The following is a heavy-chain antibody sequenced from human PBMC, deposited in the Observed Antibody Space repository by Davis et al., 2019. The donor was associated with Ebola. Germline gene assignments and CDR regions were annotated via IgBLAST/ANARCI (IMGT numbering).Heavy chain of an antibody. CDR1: GFTVSSNY. V-gene: IGHV3-53*01. CDR3: AKDTHNTYYNYCDS. D-gene: IGHD3-22*01. Sequence: GESLKISCAASGFTVSSNYMSWVRQAPGKGLEWVSVIYSGGSTYYADSVKGRFTISRDNSKNTVSLQMSSLRAEDTAVYYCAKDTHNTYYNYCDSWGQGTLVTVSS. J-gene: IGHJ4*02. CDR2: IYSGGST.